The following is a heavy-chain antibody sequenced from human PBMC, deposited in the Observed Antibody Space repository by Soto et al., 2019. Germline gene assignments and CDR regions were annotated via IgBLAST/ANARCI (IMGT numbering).Heavy chain of an antibody. CDR2: IDPSDSHP. D-gene: IGHD1-26*01. V-gene: IGHV5-10-1*01. CDR3: AKQSPYTGSYYVLFDY. J-gene: IGHJ4*02. CDR1: GYSFTNYY. Sequence: GESLKISCKGSGYSFTNYYISWVRQMPGKGLEWMGKIDPSDSHPNYSPSFQGHVTFSVDKSISTAYLQWSSLKASDTAMYYCAKQSPYTGSYYVLFDYWGQGTQVTVSS.